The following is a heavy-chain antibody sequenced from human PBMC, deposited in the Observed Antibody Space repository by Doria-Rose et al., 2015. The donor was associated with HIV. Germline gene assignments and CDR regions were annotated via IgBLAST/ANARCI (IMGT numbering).Heavy chain of an antibody. CDR2: ITSRSSYI. V-gene: IGHV3-21*01. CDR3: ARRIVDAGPTPWFDP. D-gene: IGHD6-13*01. Sequence: VSSITSRSSYIYYADSVKGRFTISRDNAKNSLYLQMNSLRAEDTAVYYCARRIVDAGPTPWFDPWGQGTLVTVSS. J-gene: IGHJ5*02.